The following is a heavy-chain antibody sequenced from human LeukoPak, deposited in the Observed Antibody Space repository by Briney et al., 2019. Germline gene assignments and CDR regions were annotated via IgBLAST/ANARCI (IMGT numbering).Heavy chain of an antibody. J-gene: IGHJ4*02. CDR3: ALEAAAGTVDY. CDR1: GGSVSSGSYY. V-gene: IGHV4-61*01. CDR2: IYYSGST. Sequence: SETLSPTCTVSGGSVSSGSYYWSWIRQPPGKGLEWIGYIYYSGSTNYNPSLKSRVTISVDTSKNQFSLKLSSVTAADTAVYYCALEAAAGTVDYWGQGTLVTVSS. D-gene: IGHD6-13*01.